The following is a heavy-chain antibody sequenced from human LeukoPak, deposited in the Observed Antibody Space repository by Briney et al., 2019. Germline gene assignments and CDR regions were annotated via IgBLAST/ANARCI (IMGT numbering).Heavy chain of an antibody. CDR2: ISSSSSYI. D-gene: IGHD4-17*01. V-gene: IGHV3-21*04. J-gene: IGHJ4*02. CDR1: GFTFSSYS. Sequence: GGSLRLSCAASGFTFSSYSMNWVRQAPGKGLEWVSSISSSSSYIYYADSVKGRFTISRDNSKNTLYLQMNSLRAEDTAVYYCAKVNRVTVTTSLYFDYWGQGTLVTVSS. CDR3: AKVNRVTVTTSLYFDY.